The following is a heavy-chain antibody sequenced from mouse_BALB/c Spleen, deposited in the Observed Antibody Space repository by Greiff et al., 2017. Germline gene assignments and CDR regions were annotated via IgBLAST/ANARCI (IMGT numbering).Heavy chain of an antibody. CDR2: IDPFNGGT. CDR1: GYSFTSYY. D-gene: IGHD3-3*01. Sequence: VQLQQSGPELMKPGASVKISCKASGYSFTSYYMHWVKQSHGKSLEWIGYIDPFNGGTSYNQKFKGKATLTVDKSSSTAYMHLSSLTSEDSAVYYCARGDYYYAMDYWGQGTSVTVSS. J-gene: IGHJ4*01. CDR3: ARGDYYYAMDY. V-gene: IGHV1S135*01.